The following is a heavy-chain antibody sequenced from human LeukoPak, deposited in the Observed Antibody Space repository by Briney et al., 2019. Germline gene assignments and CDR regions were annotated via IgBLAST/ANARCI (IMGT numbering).Heavy chain of an antibody. CDR1: GYTFTSYD. CDR3: ARGDILTGYFVYYYYGMDV. D-gene: IGHD3-9*01. Sequence: GASVKVSCKASGYTFTSYDINWVRQATGQGLEWMGWMNPNSGNTGYAQKFQGRVTVTRNTSISTAYMELSSLRSEDTAVYYCARGDILTGYFVYYYYGMDVWGQGTTVTVSS. V-gene: IGHV1-8*01. J-gene: IGHJ6*02. CDR2: MNPNSGNT.